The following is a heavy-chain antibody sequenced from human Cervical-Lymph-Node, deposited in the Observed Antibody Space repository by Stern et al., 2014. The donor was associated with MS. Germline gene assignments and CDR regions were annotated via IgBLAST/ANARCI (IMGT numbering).Heavy chain of an antibody. Sequence: QVQLQESGPGLVKPSETLSLTCTVSGGSISSYYWSWIRQPPGKGLEWIGYIYYSGSTNYNPSLKSRVTISVDTSKNQFSLKLSSVTAVDTAVYYCARDRGHGYSPFDYWGQGTLVTVSS. D-gene: IGHD5-24*01. CDR1: GGSISSYY. J-gene: IGHJ4*02. V-gene: IGHV4-59*01. CDR2: IYYSGST. CDR3: ARDRGHGYSPFDY.